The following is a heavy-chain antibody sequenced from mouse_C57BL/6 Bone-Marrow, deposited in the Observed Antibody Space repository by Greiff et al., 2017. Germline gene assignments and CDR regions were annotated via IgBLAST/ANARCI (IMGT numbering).Heavy chain of an antibody. V-gene: IGHV1-64*01. J-gene: IGHJ3*01. CDR1: GYTFTSYW. D-gene: IGHD1-1*01. CDR2: IHPNSGST. CDR3: ARYPTHYYGSSPLAY. Sequence: QVQLQQPGAELVKPGASVKLSCKASGYTFTSYWMRWVKQRPGQGLEWIGMIHPNSGSTNYNEKFKSKATLTVDKSSSTAYMQLSSLTSEDSAVYYCARYPTHYYGSSPLAYGGQGTLVTVSA.